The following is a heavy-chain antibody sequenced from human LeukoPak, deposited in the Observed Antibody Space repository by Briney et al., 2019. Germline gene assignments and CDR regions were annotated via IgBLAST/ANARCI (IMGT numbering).Heavy chain of an antibody. Sequence: GGSLRLSCAASGFTFSDYYMSWIRQTPGKGLEWVSYISSSGDTIYYADSVKGRFIMSRDNAKNSLYLQMNSLRAEDSAVYYCARGCCYVDFWGQGTQVTVSS. CDR1: GFTFSDYY. J-gene: IGHJ4*02. CDR2: ISSSGDTI. D-gene: IGHD2-21*01. CDR3: ARGCCYVDF. V-gene: IGHV3-11*01.